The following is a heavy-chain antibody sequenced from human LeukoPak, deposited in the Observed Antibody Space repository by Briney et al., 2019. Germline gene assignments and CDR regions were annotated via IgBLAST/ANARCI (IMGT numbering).Heavy chain of an antibody. D-gene: IGHD2-21*01. J-gene: IGHJ5*02. CDR3: AGGRGVSRLGIRFDP. Sequence: SETLSLTCAVYGGSFSGYYWSWIRQPPGKGLEWIGEINHSGSTNYNPSLKSRVTISVDTSKNQFSLKLSSVTAADTAVYYCAGGRGVSRLGIRFDPWGQGTLVTVSS. CDR2: INHSGST. V-gene: IGHV4-34*01. CDR1: GGSFSGYY.